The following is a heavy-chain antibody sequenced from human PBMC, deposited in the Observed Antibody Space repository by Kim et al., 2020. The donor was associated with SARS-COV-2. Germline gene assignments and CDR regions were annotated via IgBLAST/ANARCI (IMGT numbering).Heavy chain of an antibody. J-gene: IGHJ5*02. CDR2: INPDGSVT. Sequence: GGSLRLSCEASGINFGNSWMHWVRQAPGKGLVWVCRINPDGSVTTYADFVKGRFTISRDNAKTALYLQLNSLTVDDTAVYYCTRSTSAAFDPWGQGTQVT. D-gene: IGHD2-8*02. CDR1: GINFGNSW. V-gene: IGHV3-74*01. CDR3: TRSTSAAFDP.